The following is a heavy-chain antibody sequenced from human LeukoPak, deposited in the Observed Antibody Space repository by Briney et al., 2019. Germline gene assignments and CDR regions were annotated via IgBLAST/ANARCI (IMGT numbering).Heavy chain of an antibody. D-gene: IGHD2-2*01. Sequence: SVKVSCKASGGTFSSYAISWVRQAPGQGLEWMGGIIPIFGTANYAQKFQGRVTITADESTSTAYMGLSSLRSEDTAVYYCARFCSSTSCYVPPGYYYYGMDVWGQGTTVTVSS. CDR1: GGTFSSYA. J-gene: IGHJ6*02. CDR3: ARFCSSTSCYVPPGYYYYGMDV. CDR2: IIPIFGTA. V-gene: IGHV1-69*13.